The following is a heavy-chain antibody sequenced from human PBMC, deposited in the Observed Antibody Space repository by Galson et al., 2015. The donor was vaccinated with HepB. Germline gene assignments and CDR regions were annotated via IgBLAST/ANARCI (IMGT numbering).Heavy chain of an antibody. J-gene: IGHJ5*02. D-gene: IGHD6-19*01. V-gene: IGHV3-21*01. CDR2: ISRNSDYI. CDR3: ARDWGIAVTGTWWFDP. Sequence: SLRLSCAASGFTFSNYNMNWVRQPPGKGLEWVSSISRNSDYIYYADSVKGRFTISRDNAKSSLYLQMNSLRAEDTAVYYCARDWGIAVTGTWWFDPWGQGTLVTVSS. CDR1: GFTFSNYN.